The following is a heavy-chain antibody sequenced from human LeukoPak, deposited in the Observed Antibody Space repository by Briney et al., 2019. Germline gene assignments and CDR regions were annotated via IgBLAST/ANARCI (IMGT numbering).Heavy chain of an antibody. CDR1: GFTFSSYG. CDR3: ARDQDRAFDI. Sequence: GRSLRLSCAASGFTFSSYGMHWVRQAPGKGLEWVAIIWYDGSNKYYADSVKGRFTISRDNSKNTLFLQMNSLRAEDSAVYYCARDQDRAFDIWGQGTMVTVSS. CDR2: IWYDGSNK. J-gene: IGHJ3*02. V-gene: IGHV3-33*01.